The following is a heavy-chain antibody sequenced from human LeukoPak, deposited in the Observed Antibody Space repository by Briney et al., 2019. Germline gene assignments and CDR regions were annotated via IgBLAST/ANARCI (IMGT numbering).Heavy chain of an antibody. V-gene: IGHV4-59*01. CDR1: GGCISSYY. CDR2: IYYSGST. D-gene: IGHD6-13*01. CDR3: ARTQQLGGNNWFDP. Sequence: PSETLSLTCTVSGGCISSYYWSWIRQPPGKGLEWIGYIYYSGSTNYNPSLKSRVTISVDTSKNQFSLKLSSVTAADTAVYYCARTQQLGGNNWFDPWGQGTLVTVSS. J-gene: IGHJ5*02.